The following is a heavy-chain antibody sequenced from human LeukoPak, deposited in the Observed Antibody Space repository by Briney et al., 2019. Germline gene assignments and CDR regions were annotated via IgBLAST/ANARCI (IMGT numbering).Heavy chain of an antibody. CDR1: GGSISSYY. CDR2: IYYSGST. J-gene: IGHJ4*02. D-gene: IGHD2-8*01. CDR3: ARLLNGYFDY. Sequence: SETLSLTCTVSGGSISSYYWSWIRQPPGKGLEWIGYIYYSGSTNYNPSLKSRVTISVDTSKNQFSLKLSSVTAADTAVYYRARLLNGYFDYWGQGTLVTVSS. V-gene: IGHV4-59*01.